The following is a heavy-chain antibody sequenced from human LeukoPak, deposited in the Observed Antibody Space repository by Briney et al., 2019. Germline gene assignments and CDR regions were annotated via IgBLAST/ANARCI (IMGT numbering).Heavy chain of an antibody. CDR2: ISAYNGNT. CDR3: ARGGESYYSDY. CDR1: GYTFTSYG. J-gene: IGHJ4*02. D-gene: IGHD3-10*01. V-gene: IGHV1-18*01. Sequence: ASVKVSCKASGYTFTSYGISWVRQAPGQGLEWMGWISAYNGNTKYSQKFQDRVTITRDTSASTAYMELSSLTSEDTAVYYCARGGESYYSDYWGQGTLVTVSS.